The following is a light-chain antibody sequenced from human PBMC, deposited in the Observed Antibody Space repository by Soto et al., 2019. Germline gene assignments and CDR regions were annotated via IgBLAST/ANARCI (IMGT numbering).Light chain of an antibody. V-gene: IGLV2-14*01. CDR3: TSYASSSTLEV. J-gene: IGLJ2*01. Sequence: QSALTQPASVSGSPGQSITISCTGNSSDVGGYNYVSWYQHHPGKAPKLIIYEVSYRPSGVSNRFSGSKSGNTASLTISGLQAEDEADYYCTSYASSSTLEVFGGGTKLTVL. CDR2: EVS. CDR1: SSDVGGYNY.